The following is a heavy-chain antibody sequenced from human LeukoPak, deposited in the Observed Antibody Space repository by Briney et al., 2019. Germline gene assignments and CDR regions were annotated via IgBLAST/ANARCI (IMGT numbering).Heavy chain of an antibody. CDR1: GGSISSHY. CDR3: ATIKRGSIFGYFDY. V-gene: IGHV4-59*11. J-gene: IGHJ4*02. D-gene: IGHD5-18*01. Sequence: SETLSLTCTVSGGSISSHYWSWIRQPPGKGLEWIAYLFDSVNTKDNPSLQSRLTLSADTSKNQFSLRLSSVTAADTAVYYCATIKRGSIFGYFDYWGQGIKVTVSS. CDR2: LFDSVNT.